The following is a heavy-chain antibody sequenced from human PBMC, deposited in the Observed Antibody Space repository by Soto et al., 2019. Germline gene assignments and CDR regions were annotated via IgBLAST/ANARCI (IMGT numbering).Heavy chain of an antibody. J-gene: IGHJ6*02. CDR2: ISAYNGNT. CDR1: GYTFTSYG. D-gene: IGHD2-21*02. Sequence: GASVKVSCKASGYTFTSYGISWVRQAPGQGLEWMGWISAYNGNTNYAQKLQGRVTMTTDTSTSTAYMELRSLRSDDTAVYYCARDDDYCGGDCYSYYYGMDVWGQGTTVTVA. V-gene: IGHV1-18*01. CDR3: ARDDDYCGGDCYSYYYGMDV.